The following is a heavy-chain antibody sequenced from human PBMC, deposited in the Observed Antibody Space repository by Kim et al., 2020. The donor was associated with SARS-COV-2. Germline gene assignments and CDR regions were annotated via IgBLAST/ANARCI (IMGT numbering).Heavy chain of an antibody. Sequence: ASVKVSCKASGYTFADYSLYWVRQAPGQGLEWMGMIHPSSDVRKYAQKFQGRVTLTSDASTDTVNLDMSSLTFDDTAVYFCARASYRGEFEYWGQGTLVIVSS. CDR3: ARASYRGEFEY. D-gene: IGHD3-10*01. V-gene: IGHV1-46*01. CDR1: GYTFADYS. J-gene: IGHJ4*02. CDR2: IHPSSDVR.